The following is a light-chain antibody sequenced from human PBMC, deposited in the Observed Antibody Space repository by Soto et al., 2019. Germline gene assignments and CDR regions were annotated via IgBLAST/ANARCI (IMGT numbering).Light chain of an antibody. CDR1: SSNIGQNY. V-gene: IGLV1-51*01. CDR3: GTWDSSLTAEV. Sequence: QSVLTPPPSVSAAPGQTVSISCSGSSSNIGQNYVSWYQQLPGTAPKLLIFENYKRPSGIPDRFSGSKSGTSATLGITGLQTDDEADYYCGTWDSSLTAEVFGGGTKVTVL. CDR2: ENY. J-gene: IGLJ2*01.